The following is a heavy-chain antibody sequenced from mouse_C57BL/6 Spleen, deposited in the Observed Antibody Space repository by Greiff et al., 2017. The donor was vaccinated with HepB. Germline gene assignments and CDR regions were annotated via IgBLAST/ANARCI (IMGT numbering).Heavy chain of an antibody. D-gene: IGHD2-5*01. J-gene: IGHJ2*01. V-gene: IGHV3-6*01. CDR1: GYSITSGYY. CDR2: ISYDGSN. CDR3: ARRGIVTYYFDY. Sequence: DVQLQESGPGLVKPSQSLSLTCSVTGYSITSGYYWNWIRQFPGNKLEWMGYISYDGSNNYNPSLKNRISITRDTSKNQFFLKLNSVTTEDTATYYCARRGIVTYYFDYWGQGTTLTVSS.